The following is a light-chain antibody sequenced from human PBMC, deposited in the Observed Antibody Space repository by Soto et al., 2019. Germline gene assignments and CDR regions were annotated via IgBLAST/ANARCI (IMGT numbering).Light chain of an antibody. CDR3: QQYFDVPFT. CDR2: WAS. J-gene: IGKJ4*01. CDR1: RSVLYKSNNKNH. Sequence: VMTQSTDSLAVSLGERATVNCKCSRSVLYKSNNKNHLAWYQQKPGQPPQLIIYWASTRESGVPERFSGSGSGTDFTLTISSLEAEDVAFYWCQQYFDVPFTFGGGTKVDI. V-gene: IGKV4-1*01.